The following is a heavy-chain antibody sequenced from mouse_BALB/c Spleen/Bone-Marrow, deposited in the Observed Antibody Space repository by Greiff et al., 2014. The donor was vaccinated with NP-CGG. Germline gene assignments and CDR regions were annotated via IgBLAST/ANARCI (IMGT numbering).Heavy chain of an antibody. CDR3: ARDYYGSSSFAY. J-gene: IGHJ3*01. CDR1: GYTFTSYY. D-gene: IGHD1-1*01. Sequence: VQLQQSGPELVKPGASVRISCKASGYTFTSYYIHWVKQRPGQGLEWIGWIYPGNVNTKYNEKFKGKATLTADKSSSTAYMQLSSLTSEDSAVYFCARDYYGSSSFAYWGQRTLVTVSA. V-gene: IGHV1S56*01. CDR2: IYPGNVNT.